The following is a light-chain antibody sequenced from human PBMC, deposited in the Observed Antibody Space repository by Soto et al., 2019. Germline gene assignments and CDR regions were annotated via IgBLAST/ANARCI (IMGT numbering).Light chain of an antibody. CDR2: DNN. CDR1: SSNIGNNY. V-gene: IGLV1-51*01. Sequence: QSVLTQPPSVSAAPGQKVTISCFGSSSNIGNNYVSWYQQFPGTAPKLLVYDNNKRPSGIPDRFSGSKSGTSATLGITGLQTGDEAEYFCGTWDNSLSTVVFGGGTKVTVL. CDR3: GTWDNSLSTVV. J-gene: IGLJ2*01.